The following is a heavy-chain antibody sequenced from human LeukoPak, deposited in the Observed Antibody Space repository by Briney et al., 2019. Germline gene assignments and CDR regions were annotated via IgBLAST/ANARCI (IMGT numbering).Heavy chain of an antibody. V-gene: IGHV3-30-3*01. Sequence: GRSLRLSCAASGFTFSSYVLHWVRQAPGKGLEWVAVISYDGSNKYYADSVKGRFTISRDNSKNTLYLQMNSLRAEDTAVYYCARDLSRYFDWSPDYWGQGTLVTVSS. CDR1: GFTFSSYV. CDR2: ISYDGSNK. J-gene: IGHJ4*02. D-gene: IGHD3-9*01. CDR3: ARDLSRYFDWSPDY.